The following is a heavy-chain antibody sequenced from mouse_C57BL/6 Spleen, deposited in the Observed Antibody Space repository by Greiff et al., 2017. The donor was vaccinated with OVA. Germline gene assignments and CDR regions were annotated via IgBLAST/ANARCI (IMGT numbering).Heavy chain of an antibody. Sequence: EVQWVESGGDLVKPGGSLKLSCAASGFTFSSYGMSWVRQTPDKRLEWVATISSGGSYTYYPDSVKGRFTISRDNAKTTLYLQMSSLKSEDTAMYYCARGAGDFDYWGQGTTRTFSS. J-gene: IGHJ2*01. CDR2: ISSGGSYT. CDR3: ARGAGDFDY. D-gene: IGHD3-3*01. V-gene: IGHV5-6*01. CDR1: GFTFSSYG.